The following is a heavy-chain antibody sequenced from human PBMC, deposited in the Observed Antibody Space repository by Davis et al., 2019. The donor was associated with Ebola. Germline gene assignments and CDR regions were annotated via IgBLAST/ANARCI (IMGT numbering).Heavy chain of an antibody. CDR3: ARVFTDIVALYYFDY. J-gene: IGHJ4*02. V-gene: IGHV3-30*03. D-gene: IGHD5-12*01. Sequence: GESLKISCAASGFTFSSYGMHWVRQAPGKGLEWVAVISYDGSNKYYADSVKGRFTISRDNSKNTLYLQMNSLRAEDTAVYYCARVFTDIVALYYFDYWGQGTLVTVSS. CDR1: GFTFSSYG. CDR2: ISYDGSNK.